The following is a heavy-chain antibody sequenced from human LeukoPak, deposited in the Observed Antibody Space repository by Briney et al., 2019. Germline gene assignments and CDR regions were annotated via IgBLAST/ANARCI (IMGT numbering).Heavy chain of an antibody. CDR2: IYSGGRT. V-gene: IGHV3-53*01. CDR3: ARAPVTSCRGAFCYPFDY. D-gene: IGHD2-15*01. Sequence: GGSLRLSCAASGFTVRSNYMSWVRQAPGKGLEWVSVIYSGGRTDYADSVRGRFTISRDNSKNTLYLQMNSLRAEDAAIYYCARAPVTSCRGAFCYPFDYWGQGTRVTVSS. J-gene: IGHJ4*02. CDR1: GFTVRSNY.